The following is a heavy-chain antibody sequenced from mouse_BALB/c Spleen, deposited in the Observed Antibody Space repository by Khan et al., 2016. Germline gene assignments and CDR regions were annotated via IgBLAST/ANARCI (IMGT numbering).Heavy chain of an antibody. CDR3: ARAGTWAMDY. V-gene: IGHV5-17*02. CDR2: ISSGSSTI. CDR1: GFTFSSFG. D-gene: IGHD3-1*01. Sequence: EVERVESGGGLVQPGGSRKLSCAASGFTFSSFGMHWVRQAPEKGLEWVAYISSGSSTIYYADTGQGRFNIPRDNPKKTRFLQRTSLRSEDTAMYYCARAGTWAMDYWGQGTSVTVSS. J-gene: IGHJ4*01.